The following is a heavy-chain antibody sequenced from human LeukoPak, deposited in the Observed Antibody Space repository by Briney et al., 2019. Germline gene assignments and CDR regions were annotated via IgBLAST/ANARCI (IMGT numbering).Heavy chain of an antibody. CDR2: IRYDGSNK. J-gene: IGHJ4*02. CDR1: GFTFSSYE. D-gene: IGHD1-26*01. CDR3: AKGWPRSGSYEDY. Sequence: GGSLRLSCAASGFTFSSYEMNWVRQAPGKGLEWVAFIRYDGSNKNYADSVKGRFTISRDNSKNTLYLQMNSLRAEDTAVYYCAKGWPRSGSYEDYWGQGTLVTVSS. V-gene: IGHV3-30*02.